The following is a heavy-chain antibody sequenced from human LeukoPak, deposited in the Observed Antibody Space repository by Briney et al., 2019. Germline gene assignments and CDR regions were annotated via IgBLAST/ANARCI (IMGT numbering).Heavy chain of an antibody. V-gene: IGHV4-4*07. CDR1: GGYIGSYY. J-gene: IGHJ6*03. CDR3: AREGDYGDYSKSFYYMDV. Sequence: PSETLSLTCTVSGGYIGSYYWSWIRQPAGKGLEWIGRNYTSENTDYNPSLKSRVTMSVDMSTSQFSLTLTSVTAADTAVYYCAREGDYGDYSKSFYYMDVWGKGTTVTVSS. CDR2: NYTSENT. D-gene: IGHD4-17*01.